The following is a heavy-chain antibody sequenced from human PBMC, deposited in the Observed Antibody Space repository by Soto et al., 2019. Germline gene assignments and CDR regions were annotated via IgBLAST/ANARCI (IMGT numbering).Heavy chain of an antibody. CDR2: IDPSDSYT. Sequence: GESLKIYCEGSGYSFSNYWISWVRQMPGKGLEWMGRIDPSDSYTNYSPSFQGHVTIPADKSISTAYLQWSSLKASDTAMYYCARRYCSSSSCPRNYYGMDVWGQGATVTVSS. CDR1: GYSFSNYW. CDR3: ARRYCSSSSCPRNYYGMDV. D-gene: IGHD2-2*01. V-gene: IGHV5-10-1*01. J-gene: IGHJ6*02.